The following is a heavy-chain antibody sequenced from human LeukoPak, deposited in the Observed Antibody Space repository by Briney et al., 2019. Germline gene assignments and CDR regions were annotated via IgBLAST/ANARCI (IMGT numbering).Heavy chain of an antibody. Sequence: GGSLRLSCATSGFTFGHHRMHWVRQAPGKGLEWVSGINWNGGSTGYADSVKGRFTISRDNAKNSLYLQMNSLRAEDTALYYCAREGWVVVPGDHDAFDIWGQGTMVTVSS. V-gene: IGHV3-20*04. CDR1: GFTFGHHR. D-gene: IGHD2-2*01. CDR3: AREGWVVVPGDHDAFDI. J-gene: IGHJ3*02. CDR2: INWNGGST.